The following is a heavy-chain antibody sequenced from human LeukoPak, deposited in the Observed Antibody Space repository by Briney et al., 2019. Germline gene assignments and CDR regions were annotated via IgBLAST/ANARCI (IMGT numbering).Heavy chain of an antibody. Sequence: SETLSLTCAVSGYSISSGYYWGWIRQPPGKGLEWIGEINHSGSTNYNPSLKSRVTISVDTSKNQFSLKLSSVTAADTAVYYCARGRCSSTSCYPGGYWGQGTLVTVSS. J-gene: IGHJ4*02. V-gene: IGHV4-38-2*01. CDR2: INHSGST. D-gene: IGHD2-2*01. CDR1: GYSISSGYY. CDR3: ARGRCSSTSCYPGGY.